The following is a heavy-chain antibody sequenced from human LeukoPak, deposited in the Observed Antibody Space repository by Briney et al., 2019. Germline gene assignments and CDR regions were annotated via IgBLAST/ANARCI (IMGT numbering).Heavy chain of an antibody. Sequence: GGSLRLSCAASGFTFSSYAMSWVRQAPGKGLEWVANINQGASEKNYVDSVKGRFTISRDNTKNSLFLQMNNLRAEDTAVYHCATYDYGDYAFLIWGQGAMVTVSS. J-gene: IGHJ3*02. D-gene: IGHD4-17*01. V-gene: IGHV3-7*01. CDR3: ATYDYGDYAFLI. CDR2: INQGASEK. CDR1: GFTFSSYA.